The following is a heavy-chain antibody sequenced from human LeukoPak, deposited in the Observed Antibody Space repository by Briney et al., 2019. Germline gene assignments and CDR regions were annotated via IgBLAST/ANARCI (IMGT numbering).Heavy chain of an antibody. J-gene: IGHJ4*02. CDR3: VRYVVYGSGIYYFDY. Sequence: PSETLSLTCTVSGGSISSYYWSWIRQPPGQGLEWIGEIHRDGRTRYNPSLKSRVTMSIDYPKNKFSLKVSSVTAADTAVFYCVRYVVYGSGIYYFDYWGQGTLVTVPS. CDR1: GGSISSYY. V-gene: IGHV4-59*04. D-gene: IGHD3-10*01. CDR2: IHRDGRT.